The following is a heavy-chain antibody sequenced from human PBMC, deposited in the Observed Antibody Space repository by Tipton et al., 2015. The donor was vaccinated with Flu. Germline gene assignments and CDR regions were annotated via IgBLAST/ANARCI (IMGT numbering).Heavy chain of an antibody. J-gene: IGHJ4*02. Sequence: TLSLTCTVFGGSIGSSTYYWGWIRQPPGKGLEWIGSLYDSGITYYNPSLKSRVTISLDTSMNQFSLKLISVTAADTAVYYCARSSSAYDYVWGGSYYFDFWGQGTLVTVSS. CDR3: ARSSSAYDYVWGGSYYFDF. D-gene: IGHD3-16*01. CDR1: GGSIGSSTYY. CDR2: LYDSGIT. V-gene: IGHV4-39*07.